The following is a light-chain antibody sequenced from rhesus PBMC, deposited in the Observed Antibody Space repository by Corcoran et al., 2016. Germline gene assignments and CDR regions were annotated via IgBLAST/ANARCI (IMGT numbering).Light chain of an antibody. CDR3: LQYSSSPLT. CDR1: PSISNW. V-gene: IGKV1-22*01. J-gene: IGKJ4*01. CDR2: KAS. Sequence: DIQMTQSPSSLSASVGDTVTITCRASPSISNWLDWYQQKPGKAPKLLFYKASSLQSGVPSRFSGCGSGTDFTLAISSLQPEDFATYYCLQYSSSPLTFGGGTNVEIK.